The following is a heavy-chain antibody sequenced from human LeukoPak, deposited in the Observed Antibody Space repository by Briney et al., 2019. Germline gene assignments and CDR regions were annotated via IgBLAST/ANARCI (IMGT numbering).Heavy chain of an antibody. CDR3: AGGSGSYYPLLGY. D-gene: IGHD3-10*01. CDR1: GVSISSSNSY. V-gene: IGHV4-39*07. Sequence: SETLSLTCTVSGVSISSSNSYWGWIRQPPGKGLEWIGSIYYSGSTYYNPSLKSRVTISVDTSKNQFSLKLSSVTAADTAVYYCAGGSGSYYPLLGYWGQGTLVTVPS. J-gene: IGHJ4*02. CDR2: IYYSGST.